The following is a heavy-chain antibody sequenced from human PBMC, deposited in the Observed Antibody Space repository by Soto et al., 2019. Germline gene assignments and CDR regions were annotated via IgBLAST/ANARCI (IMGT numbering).Heavy chain of an antibody. D-gene: IGHD5-12*01. V-gene: IGHV1-18*01. CDR2: ISANNGNT. Sequence: ASVKVSCKASGYTFASYGSSWVRQAPGQGLEWMGWISANNGNTNYAQKLQGRVTMTTDTSTSTAYMELRSLRSDDTATYYCARIHGPSGNYDLDYWGQGTLVTVSS. CDR1: GYTFASYG. J-gene: IGHJ4*02. CDR3: ARIHGPSGNYDLDY.